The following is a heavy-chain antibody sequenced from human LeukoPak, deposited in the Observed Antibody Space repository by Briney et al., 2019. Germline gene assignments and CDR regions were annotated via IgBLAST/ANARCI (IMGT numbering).Heavy chain of an antibody. CDR2: ISGSGGST. Sequence: GGSLRLSCAASGFTFSSYAMSRVRQAPGKGLEWVSAISGSGGSTYYADSVEGRFTISRDNSKNTLYLQMNSLRAEDTAVYYCANSLMDTATKVIWGQGTLVTVSS. V-gene: IGHV3-23*01. D-gene: IGHD5-18*01. CDR1: GFTFSSYA. CDR3: ANSLMDTATKVI. J-gene: IGHJ4*02.